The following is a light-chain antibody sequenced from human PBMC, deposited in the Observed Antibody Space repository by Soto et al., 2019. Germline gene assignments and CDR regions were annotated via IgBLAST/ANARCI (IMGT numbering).Light chain of an antibody. CDR1: SSDVGSYNL. Sequence: QSVLTQPASVSGSPGQSITISCTGTSSDVGSYNLVSWYQQHPGKAPKLMINEGSKRPSGVSNRFSGSKSGNTASLTISGLQAEDEADYYCCSYAGSSTLEVFGTGTKVTVL. V-gene: IGLV2-23*01. J-gene: IGLJ1*01. CDR2: EGS. CDR3: CSYAGSSTLEV.